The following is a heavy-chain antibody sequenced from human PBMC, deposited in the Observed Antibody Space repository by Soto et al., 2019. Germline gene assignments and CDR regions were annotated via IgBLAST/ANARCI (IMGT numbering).Heavy chain of an antibody. D-gene: IGHD6-19*01. Sequence: QVQLVQSGAEVKKPGASVKVSCKASGYTFTGYYMHWVRQAPGQGLEWMGWINPNSGGTNYAQKFKGRVTMTRDTSISTAYMELSRLRSDDTAVYYCVRDRDLKWLAHFDYWGQGTLVTVSS. CDR2: INPNSGGT. V-gene: IGHV1-2*02. CDR3: VRDRDLKWLAHFDY. CDR1: GYTFTGYY. J-gene: IGHJ4*02.